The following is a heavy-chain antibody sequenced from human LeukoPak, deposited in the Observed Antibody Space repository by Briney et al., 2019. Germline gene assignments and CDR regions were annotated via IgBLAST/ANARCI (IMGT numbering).Heavy chain of an antibody. CDR2: ISGGGRTT. Sequence: PGGSLRLSCAASGFTFSNHAMSWVRQAPGKGLQWVSVISGGGRTTEYADSVKGRFTVSRDNSVNILSLHMDSLRVEDTAIYYCAKNVVFTRYFDSWGQGTLVTVSS. D-gene: IGHD2-21*01. CDR3: AKNVVFTRYFDS. V-gene: IGHV3-23*01. CDR1: GFTFSNHA. J-gene: IGHJ4*02.